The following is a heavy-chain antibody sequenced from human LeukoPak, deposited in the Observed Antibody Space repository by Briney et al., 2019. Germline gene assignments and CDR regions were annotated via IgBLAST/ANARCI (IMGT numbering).Heavy chain of an antibody. V-gene: IGHV4-59*01. J-gene: IGHJ6*03. CDR2: IYYSGTT. CDR1: GGSIINYY. Sequence: PSETLSLTCTLSGGSIINYYWSWIRQPPGKGLEWIGYIYYSGTTNYNHSLKSRVTISVDTSKKQFSLKLSSVTAADTAVYYCARGDYYYMDVWGKGTTVTVSS. CDR3: ARGDYYYMDV.